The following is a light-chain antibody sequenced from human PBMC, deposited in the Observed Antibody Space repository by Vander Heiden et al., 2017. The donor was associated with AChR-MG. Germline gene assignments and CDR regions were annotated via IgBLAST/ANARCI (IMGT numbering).Light chain of an antibody. Sequence: DIQMTQSPSSLSASVGDSVTITCRASQGINTYLAWFQQKPGTAPKSLIYSASTLQTGVPSRFSGTGSGTDFTLTISSLQPEDFATYYCQQDDSYPPTFGQGTKVEIK. CDR2: SAS. CDR3: QQDDSYPPT. CDR1: QGINTY. V-gene: IGKV1-16*01. J-gene: IGKJ1*01.